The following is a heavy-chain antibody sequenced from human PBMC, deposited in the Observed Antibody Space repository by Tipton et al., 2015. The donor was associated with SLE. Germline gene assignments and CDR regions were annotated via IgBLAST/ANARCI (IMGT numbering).Heavy chain of an antibody. CDR3: ARGYYDMWTGYYAFDY. V-gene: IGHV4-39*07. Sequence: LRLSCSVSGVSISGSTYYWGWIRQSPGRGLEWIGSMHYSGSTNDNPSLKSRVTISVDTSKNQFSLKLSSVTAADTADYYCARGYYDMWTGYYAFDYWGPGTPVTVSS. CDR2: MHYSGST. D-gene: IGHD3-9*01. CDR1: GVSISGSTYY. J-gene: IGHJ4*02.